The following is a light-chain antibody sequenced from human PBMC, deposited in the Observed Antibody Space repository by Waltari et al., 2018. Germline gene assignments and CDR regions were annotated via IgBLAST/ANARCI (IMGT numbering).Light chain of an antibody. CDR2: GAS. CDR1: QSISGSW. V-gene: IGKV3-20*01. CDR3: QQYDASSVT. Sequence: ETVLTQSPGTLSLSPGERATLSCRASQSISGSWLAWYQQKPGQAPRLLMYGASSRATAIPDRFSGSGSGTDFTLTISRLEPEDFAVYYCQQYDASSVTFGGGTKVEIK. J-gene: IGKJ4*01.